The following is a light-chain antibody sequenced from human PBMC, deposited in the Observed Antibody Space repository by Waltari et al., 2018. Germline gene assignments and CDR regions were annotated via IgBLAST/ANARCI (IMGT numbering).Light chain of an antibody. CDR2: QHL. CDR1: ELGHKF. Sequence: SYELTQPPSVSVTPGQTAKIACSGEELGHKFAYWYQQRPGQSPLLVIYQHLKRPSGISARFSGATSGNTTTLTVTGAEAIEEADYYCQAWDDSVCGFGGGTRLTVL. V-gene: IGLV3-1*01. J-gene: IGLJ2*01. CDR3: QAWDDSVCG.